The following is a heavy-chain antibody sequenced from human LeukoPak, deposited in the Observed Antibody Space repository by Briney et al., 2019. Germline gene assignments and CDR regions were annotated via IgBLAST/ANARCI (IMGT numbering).Heavy chain of an antibody. CDR1: GFTFNTYT. J-gene: IGHJ4*02. D-gene: IGHD2-21*01. Sequence: GGSLRLSCAASGFTFNTYTMSWVRQAPGKGLEWVSSINSRGTKIYYADSVKGRFTVSRDNTKNSLYLQMNSLRAEDTAMYFCAKESGDCGAESLALNDYWGQGTLVTVSS. CDR2: INSRGTKI. V-gene: IGHV3-21*01. CDR3: AKESGDCGAESLALNDY.